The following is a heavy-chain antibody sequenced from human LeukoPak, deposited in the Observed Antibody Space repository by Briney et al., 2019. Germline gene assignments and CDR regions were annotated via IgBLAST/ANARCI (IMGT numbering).Heavy chain of an antibody. Sequence: SVKVSCKASGGTFSSYAISWVRQAPGQGLEWMGGIIPIFGTANYAQKFQGRVTITADESTSTAYMELSSLRSEDTAVYYCTIVDTAMVDYFDYWGQGTLVTVSS. D-gene: IGHD5-18*01. CDR1: GGTFSSYA. J-gene: IGHJ4*02. V-gene: IGHV1-69*13. CDR3: TIVDTAMVDYFDY. CDR2: IIPIFGTA.